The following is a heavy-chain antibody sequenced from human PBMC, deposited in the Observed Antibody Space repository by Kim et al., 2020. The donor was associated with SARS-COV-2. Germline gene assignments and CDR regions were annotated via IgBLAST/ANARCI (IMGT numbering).Heavy chain of an antibody. J-gene: IGHJ3*02. CDR3: ARAGPPLGSGYYDPDADHDAFDI. CDR2: INAGNGNT. D-gene: IGHD3-22*01. CDR1: GYTFTSYA. V-gene: IGHV1-3*01. Sequence: ASVKVSCKASGYTFTSYAMHWVRQAPGQRLEWMGWINAGNGNTKYSQKFQGRVTITRDTSASTAYMELSSLRSEDTAVYYCARAGPPLGSGYYDPDADHDAFDIWGQGTMVTVSS.